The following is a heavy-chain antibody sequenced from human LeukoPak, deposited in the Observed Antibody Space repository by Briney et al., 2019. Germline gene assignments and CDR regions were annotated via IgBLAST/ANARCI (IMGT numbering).Heavy chain of an antibody. CDR2: IYYSGST. CDR3: ARTRYSDGDFDY. CDR1: GGSISSYY. Sequence: SETLSLTCTVSGGSISSYYWSWIRQPPGKGLEWIGYIYYSGSTNYNPSLKSRVTISQDTSKNQFSLKLSSVTTADTAVYYCARTRYSDGDFDYWGQGTLVTVSS. V-gene: IGHV4-59*01. D-gene: IGHD5-18*01. J-gene: IGHJ4*02.